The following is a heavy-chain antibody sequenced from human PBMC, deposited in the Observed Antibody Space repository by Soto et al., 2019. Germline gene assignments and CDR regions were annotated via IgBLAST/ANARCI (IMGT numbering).Heavy chain of an antibody. CDR1: GGTFSSYA. CDR2: TIPIFGTA. J-gene: IGHJ4*02. D-gene: IGHD5-18*01. V-gene: IGHV1-69*13. Sequence: SVKVSCKASGGTFSSYAISWVRQAPGQGLEWMGGTIPIFGTANYAQKFQGRVTITADESTSTAYMELSSLRSEDTAVYYCAGVESGYSYGYGKYYFDYWGQGPRVTVSS. CDR3: AGVESGYSYGYGKYYFDY.